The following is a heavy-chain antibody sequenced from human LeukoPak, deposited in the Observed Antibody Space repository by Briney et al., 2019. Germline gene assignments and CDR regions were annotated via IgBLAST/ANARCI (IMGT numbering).Heavy chain of an antibody. V-gene: IGHV3-9*01. CDR3: TKGSYYDTTGQYPGGASDT. CDR1: GFTFDNYA. J-gene: IGHJ3*01. D-gene: IGHD3-10*01. CDR2: ISWNNGRI. Sequence: GGSLRLSCAASGFTFDNYAMHWVRQAPGKGLEWVADISWNNGRIEYADSVKGHFTISRDNAKNPLYLQMNGLRAEDTALYYCTKGSYYDTTGQYPGGASDTWGQGTMVTVSS.